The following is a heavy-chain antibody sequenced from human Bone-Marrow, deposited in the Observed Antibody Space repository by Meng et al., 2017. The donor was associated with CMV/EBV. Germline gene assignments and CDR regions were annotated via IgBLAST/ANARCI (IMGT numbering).Heavy chain of an antibody. CDR3: ASYTRMDYAGNGGGGGSDY. J-gene: IGHJ4*02. CDR1: GFSLSNHRLG. CDR2: IYYSGST. Sequence: SGPTLVKPTETLTLTCTVSGFSLSNHRLGVSWIRQPPGKGLEWIGYIYYSGSTYYNPSLKSRVTISVDTSKTQFSLKPSSVTAADTAVYYCASYTRMDYAGNGGGGGSDYWGQGTLVTVSS. V-gene: IGHV4-31*03. D-gene: IGHD4-23*01.